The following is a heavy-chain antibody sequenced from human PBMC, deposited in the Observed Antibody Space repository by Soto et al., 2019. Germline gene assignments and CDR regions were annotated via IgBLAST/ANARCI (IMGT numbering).Heavy chain of an antibody. Sequence: VGSLRLSCAASGFTFSTYWMHWVRQVPGKGLVWVSRIHSDGSATNYADPVKGRFTISRDNAKNTLYLQMNSLRAEDTAVYYCARENSRSYYFDYWGQGTLVTVSS. CDR3: ARENSRSYYFDY. J-gene: IGHJ4*02. CDR2: IHSDGSAT. V-gene: IGHV3-74*01. CDR1: GFTFSTYW. D-gene: IGHD6-6*01.